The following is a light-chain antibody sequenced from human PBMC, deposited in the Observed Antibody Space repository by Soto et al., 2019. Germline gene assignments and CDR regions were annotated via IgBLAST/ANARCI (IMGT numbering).Light chain of an antibody. CDR1: RSISSY. CDR2: AAS. CDR3: QQSYNTLSWT. Sequence: DFQMTQSPSSLSASVGDRVTMTCRASRSISSYLNWYQQKLGKAPKLLIYAASHLQSGVPSRFRGSGSGTHFTLTISSLQLEDFATYYCQQSYNTLSWTFGQGTKVEIK. J-gene: IGKJ1*01. V-gene: IGKV1-39*01.